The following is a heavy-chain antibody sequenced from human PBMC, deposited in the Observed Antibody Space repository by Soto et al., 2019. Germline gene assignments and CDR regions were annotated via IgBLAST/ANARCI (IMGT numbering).Heavy chain of an antibody. CDR3: AKGFYGSGSYYNERAFDS. CDR1: GFTLSNYA. CDR2: ISGSGDFT. V-gene: IGHV3-23*01. Sequence: PGGSLRLSCAASGFTLSNYAISWVRQTPGKGLEWVSVISGSGDFTYYADSVKGRFTISRDNPKNTIYLQMNSLRAEDTAVYYCAKGFYGSGSYYNERAFDSWGQGTLVTVSS. D-gene: IGHD3-10*01. J-gene: IGHJ4*02.